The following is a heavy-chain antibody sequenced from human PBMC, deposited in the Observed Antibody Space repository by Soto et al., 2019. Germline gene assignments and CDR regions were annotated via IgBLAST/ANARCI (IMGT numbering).Heavy chain of an antibody. V-gene: IGHV3-7*01. Sequence: EVQLVESGGGLVQPGGSLRLSCAASGFTFSSYWMSWVRQAPGKGLEWVANIKQDGSEKYYVDSVKGRFTISRDNAKNSLYLQMNSLSAGDTAVYCCARDVRGELSYWGQGTLVTVSS. J-gene: IGHJ4*02. D-gene: IGHD3-16*01. CDR3: ARDVRGELSY. CDR1: GFTFSSYW. CDR2: IKQDGSEK.